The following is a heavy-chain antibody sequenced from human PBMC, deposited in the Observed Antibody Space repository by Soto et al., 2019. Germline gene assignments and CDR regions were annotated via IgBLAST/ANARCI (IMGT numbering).Heavy chain of an antibody. V-gene: IGHV1-3*01. J-gene: IGHJ4*02. D-gene: IGHD7-27*01. CDR3: ARVGKVGY. CDR1: GEALASYA. CDR2: INAGNGNT. Sequence: SWKACGEALASYAMLWVRQAPGQRLEWMGWINAGNGNTKYSQKFQGRVTITRDTSASTAYMELSSLRSEDTAVDLCARVGKVGYWGQGTLVTVSS.